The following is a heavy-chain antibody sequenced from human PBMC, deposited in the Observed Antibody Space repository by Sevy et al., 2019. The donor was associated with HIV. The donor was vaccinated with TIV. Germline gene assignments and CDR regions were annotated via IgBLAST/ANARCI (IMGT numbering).Heavy chain of an antibody. CDR2: ISSSSSYI. CDR1: GFTFSSYS. Sequence: GGSLRLSCAASGFTFSSYSMNWVRQAPGKGLEWVSSISSSSSYIYYADSVKGRFTISKDNAKNSLYLQMNSLRAEDTAVYYCARDYYDSSGVIDYWGQGTLVTVSS. CDR3: ARDYYDSSGVIDY. J-gene: IGHJ4*02. V-gene: IGHV3-21*01. D-gene: IGHD3-22*01.